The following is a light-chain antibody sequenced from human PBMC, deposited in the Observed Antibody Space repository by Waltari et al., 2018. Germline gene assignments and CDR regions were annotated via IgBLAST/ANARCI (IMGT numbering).Light chain of an antibody. J-gene: IGKJ2*01. V-gene: IGKV2-28*01. CDR2: LGS. CDR1: QSLLHSNGYNY. CDR3: MQALQTPLYT. Sequence: DMVITQSPLSLRVTPVVPARISWRSRQSLLHSNGYNYLDWYLQKPGQSPQLLIYLGSNRASGVPDRFSGSGSGTDFTLKISRVEAEDVGVYYCMQALQTPLYTFGQGTKLEIK.